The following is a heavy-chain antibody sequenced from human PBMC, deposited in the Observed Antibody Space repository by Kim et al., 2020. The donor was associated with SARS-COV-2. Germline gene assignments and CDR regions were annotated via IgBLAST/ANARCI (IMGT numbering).Heavy chain of an antibody. V-gene: IGHV1-46*01. Sequence: ASVKVSCKASGYTFTSYYMHWVRQAPGQGLEWMGIINPSGGSTSYAQKFQGRVTMTRDTSTSTVYMELSSLRSEDTAVYYCARERLGYCSSTSCYRGWFDPWGQGTLVTVSS. CDR3: ARERLGYCSSTSCYRGWFDP. CDR1: GYTFTSYY. J-gene: IGHJ5*02. D-gene: IGHD2-2*02. CDR2: INPSGGST.